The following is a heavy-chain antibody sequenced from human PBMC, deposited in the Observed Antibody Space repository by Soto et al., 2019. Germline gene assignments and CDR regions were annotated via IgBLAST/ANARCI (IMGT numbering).Heavy chain of an antibody. Sequence: QVQLVQSGAEVKKPGASVKVSCKASGYTFSSYGISWVRQAPGHGLEWMGWISAYNGNTKSVQNYQGRVTMTTDTSTSTAYMELRTLRSDDTAVYYCARADKYSCTSMYVWGQGTTVTVSS. D-gene: IGHD5-12*01. CDR3: ARADKYSCTSMYV. CDR2: ISAYNGNT. J-gene: IGHJ6*02. V-gene: IGHV1-18*01. CDR1: GYTFSSYG.